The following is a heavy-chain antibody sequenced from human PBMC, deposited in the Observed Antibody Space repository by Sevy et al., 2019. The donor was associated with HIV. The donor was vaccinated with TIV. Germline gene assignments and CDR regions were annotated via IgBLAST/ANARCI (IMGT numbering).Heavy chain of an antibody. CDR1: GFSISDYY. CDR3: ARDANSNPLITYYYYGMDV. CDR2: ISSSGDTI. J-gene: IGHJ6*02. V-gene: IGHV3-11*04. D-gene: IGHD4-4*01. Sequence: GGSLRLSCAASGFSISDYYMSWIRQAPGKGLQWISYISSSGDTIYYADSVKGRFTISRDNAKNSLYLRMNSLRAEDTAVYYCARDANSNPLITYYYYGMDVWGQGTTVTVSS.